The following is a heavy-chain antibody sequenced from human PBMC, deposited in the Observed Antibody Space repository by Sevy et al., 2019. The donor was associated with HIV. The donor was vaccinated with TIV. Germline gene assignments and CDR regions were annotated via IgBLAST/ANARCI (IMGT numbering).Heavy chain of an antibody. D-gene: IGHD3-3*01. J-gene: IGHJ6*02. V-gene: IGHV3-9*01. CDR3: AKDRSPHYDFWSGPDGMDV. CDR1: GFTFDDYA. CDR2: ISWNSGSI. Sequence: GGSLRLSCAASGFTFDDYAMHWVRQAPGKGLEWVSGISWNSGSIGYADSVKGRFTISRDNAKNSLYQQMNSLRAEDTALYYCAKDRSPHYDFWSGPDGMDVWGQGTTVTVSS.